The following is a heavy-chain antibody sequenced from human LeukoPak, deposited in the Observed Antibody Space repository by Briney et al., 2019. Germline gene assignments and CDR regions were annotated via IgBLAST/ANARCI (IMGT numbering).Heavy chain of an antibody. J-gene: IGHJ4*02. V-gene: IGHV4-4*07. Sequence: SETLSLTCTVSGGSISSYYWSWIRQPAGKGLVWIGRIYTSGSTNYNPSLKSRVTMSVDTSKNQFSLKLSSVTAADTAVYYCARATTGGDLSDYWGQGTLVTVSS. CDR2: IYTSGST. CDR1: GGSISSYY. CDR3: ARATTGGDLSDY. D-gene: IGHD3-16*01.